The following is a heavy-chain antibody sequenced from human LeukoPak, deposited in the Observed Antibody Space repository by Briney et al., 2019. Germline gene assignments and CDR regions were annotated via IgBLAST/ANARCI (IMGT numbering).Heavy chain of an antibody. V-gene: IGHV3-7*01. J-gene: IGHJ4*02. CDR3: VVRGVVKPY. CDR2: IRPDGSER. CDR1: GFTFSTYW. D-gene: IGHD3-10*01. Sequence: GGSLRLSCEASGFTFSTYWMSWVRQAPGKGLEWVANIRPDGSERYYVDSVKGRFTISRDNAKNSLYLQMNSPRAEDTAVYYCVVRGVVKPYWGQGTLVTVSS.